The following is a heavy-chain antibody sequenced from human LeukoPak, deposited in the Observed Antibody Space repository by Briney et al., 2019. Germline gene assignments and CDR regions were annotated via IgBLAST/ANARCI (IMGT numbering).Heavy chain of an antibody. Sequence: PSETLSLTCTVSGGSISSYYWSWIRQPAGKGLEWIGRIYSSGRTDYNPSLKSRVTISVDTSKNQFSLKLTSVTAADMAVYYCAMRLVGPGAFGIWGQGTMVTVSS. CDR3: AMRLVGPGAFGI. J-gene: IGHJ3*02. V-gene: IGHV4-4*07. CDR1: GGSISSYY. CDR2: IYSSGRT. D-gene: IGHD2-8*02.